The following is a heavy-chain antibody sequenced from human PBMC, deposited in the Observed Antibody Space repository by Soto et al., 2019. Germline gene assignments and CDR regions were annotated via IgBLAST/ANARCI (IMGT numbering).Heavy chain of an antibody. J-gene: IGHJ6*02. CDR3: AREWGLLPYYVMNV. D-gene: IGHD7-27*01. Sequence: SETLSVTCIVSGDSVTSGSYYWTWLRQPPGKGLEWIGYISSTGRPKYNPSLQSLVTISVDTSKNDFSLNLSSVTAADTAVYFCAREWGLLPYYVMNVWGHGTAVT. CDR2: ISSTGRP. CDR1: GDSVTSGSYY. V-gene: IGHV4-61*03.